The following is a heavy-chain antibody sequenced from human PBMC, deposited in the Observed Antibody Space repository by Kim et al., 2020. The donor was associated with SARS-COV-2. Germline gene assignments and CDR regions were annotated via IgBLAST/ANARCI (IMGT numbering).Heavy chain of an antibody. CDR3: ARHLSRWELTAGAFDI. CDR2: IYYSGST. Sequence: SETLSLTCTVSGGSISSYYWSWIRQPPGKGLEWIGYIYYSGSTNYNPSLKSRVTISVDTSKNQFSLKLSSVTAADTAVYYCARHLSRWELTAGAFDIWGQGTMVTVSS. D-gene: IGHD3-10*01. CDR1: GGSISSYY. V-gene: IGHV4-59*08. J-gene: IGHJ3*02.